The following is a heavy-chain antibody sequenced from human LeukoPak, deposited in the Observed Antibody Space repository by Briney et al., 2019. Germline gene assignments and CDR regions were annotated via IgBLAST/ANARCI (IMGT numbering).Heavy chain of an antibody. CDR1: GFTFSSSS. Sequence: GGSLRLSCVASGFTFSSSSMNWVRQAPGKGLDWVSYISISSTTIYYADSVKGRFTISRDNAKTSLYLQMNSLRDEDTAVSYCAKSATYRFDYWGQGTLVTVSS. D-gene: IGHD3-3*01. CDR2: ISISSTTI. V-gene: IGHV3-48*02. CDR3: AKSATYRFDY. J-gene: IGHJ4*02.